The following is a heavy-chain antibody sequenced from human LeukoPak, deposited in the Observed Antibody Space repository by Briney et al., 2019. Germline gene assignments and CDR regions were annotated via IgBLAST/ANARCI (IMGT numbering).Heavy chain of an antibody. Sequence: GGSLRLSCAASGFTFSISAMSWVRQAPGKGLEWVSGISDSGGSTFYADSVKGRFTISRDNSRNILYLQMNSLRADDTAVYYCAKVSESNYDILTGYYTPYYFDYWGQGTLVTVSS. CDR3: AKVSESNYDILTGYYTPYYFDY. CDR2: ISDSGGST. J-gene: IGHJ4*02. D-gene: IGHD3-9*01. V-gene: IGHV3-23*01. CDR1: GFTFSISA.